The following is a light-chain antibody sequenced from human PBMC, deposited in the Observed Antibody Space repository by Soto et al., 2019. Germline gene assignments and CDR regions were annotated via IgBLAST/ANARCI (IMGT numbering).Light chain of an antibody. J-gene: IGKJ2*01. CDR1: QRVGGNY. V-gene: IGKV3-20*01. Sequence: EIVLTQSPGTLSLSQVQGATLSFRAIQRVGGNYLAWYQQKSGQAPSLLIYDVSRRATGIPDRFSGSGSGTDFTLSISRLEPEDFAVYYCQLYGNSPPMYTFGQGTKVDIK. CDR3: QLYGNSPPMYT. CDR2: DVS.